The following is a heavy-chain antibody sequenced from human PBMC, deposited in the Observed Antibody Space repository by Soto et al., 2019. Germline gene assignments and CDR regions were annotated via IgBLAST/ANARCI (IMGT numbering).Heavy chain of an antibody. CDR1: GFNFGYNW. CDR3: TRFGTYYDTSGFLY. D-gene: IGHD3-22*01. CDR2: INSDGSST. V-gene: IGHV3-74*01. Sequence: GGSLRLSCAASGFNFGYNWMHWVRQAPGKGLVWVSRINSDGSSTNYADSVKGRFTISRDNAKNTLYLQMDSLRADDTAVYYCTRFGTYYDTSGFLYWGQGTPVTVSS. J-gene: IGHJ4*01.